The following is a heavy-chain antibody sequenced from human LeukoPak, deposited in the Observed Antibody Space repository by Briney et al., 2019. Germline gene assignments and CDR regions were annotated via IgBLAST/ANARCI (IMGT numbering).Heavy chain of an antibody. D-gene: IGHD2-2*01. CDR2: IWYDGSNK. J-gene: IGHJ6*02. CDR3: ARGDCSSTSCYRGGLDYYYYGMDV. Sequence: GGSLRLSCAASGFTFSSYEMHWVRQAPGKGLEWVAVIWYDGSNKYYADSVKGRFTISRDNSKNTLYLQMNSLRAEDTAVYYCARGDCSSTSCYRGGLDYYYYGMDVWGQGTTVTVSS. CDR1: GFTFSSYE. V-gene: IGHV3-33*08.